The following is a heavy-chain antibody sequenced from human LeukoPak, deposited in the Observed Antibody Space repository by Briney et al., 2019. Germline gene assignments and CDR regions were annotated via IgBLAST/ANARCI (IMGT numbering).Heavy chain of an antibody. D-gene: IGHD3-22*01. Sequence: PGGSLRLSCAASGFTFRTYAMSWVRQAPGKGLEWVSTVSGSGGNTYYADYVKGRFTISRDNAKNTLHLQMNSLRAEDTAIYYCAKDLSDYHSSAYYSRFDYWGQGTLVTVSS. CDR2: VSGSGGNT. CDR1: GFTFRTYA. J-gene: IGHJ4*02. V-gene: IGHV3-23*01. CDR3: AKDLSDYHSSAYYSRFDY.